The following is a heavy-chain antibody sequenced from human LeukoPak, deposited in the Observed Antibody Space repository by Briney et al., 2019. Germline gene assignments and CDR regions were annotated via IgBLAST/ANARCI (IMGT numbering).Heavy chain of an antibody. Sequence: GGSLRLSCAASGFTFSSYAMSWVRQAPGRGLEWVSAISGSGGSTYYADSVKGRFTISRDNSKNTLYLQMNSLRAEDTAVYYCAKASAMIVVVSKHFDYWGQGALVTVSS. V-gene: IGHV3-23*01. CDR1: GFTFSSYA. CDR2: ISGSGGST. CDR3: AKASAMIVVVSKHFDY. J-gene: IGHJ4*02. D-gene: IGHD3-22*01.